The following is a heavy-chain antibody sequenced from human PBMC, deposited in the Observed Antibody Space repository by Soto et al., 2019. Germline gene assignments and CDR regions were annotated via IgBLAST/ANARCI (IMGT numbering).Heavy chain of an antibody. D-gene: IGHD3-3*01. Sequence: ASVKVSCKASGGTFSSYTISWVRQAPGQGLEWMGRIIPILGIANYAQKFQGRVTITADKSTSTAYMELSSLRSEDTAVYYCAREEYYDFWSGSRRANWFDPWGQGTLVTVSS. CDR1: GGTFSSYT. CDR2: IIPILGIA. J-gene: IGHJ5*02. V-gene: IGHV1-69*04. CDR3: AREEYYDFWSGSRRANWFDP.